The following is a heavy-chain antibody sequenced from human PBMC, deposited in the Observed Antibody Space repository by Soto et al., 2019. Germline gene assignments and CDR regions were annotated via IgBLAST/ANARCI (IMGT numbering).Heavy chain of an antibody. J-gene: IGHJ3*02. D-gene: IGHD3-22*01. CDR2: IWYDGSNK. V-gene: IGHV3-33*01. CDR3: ASTYYYDSSGYSAAFDI. CDR1: GFTFSSYG. Sequence: GGSLRLSCAASGFTFSSYGMHWVRQAPGKGLEWVAVIWYDGSNKYYADSVKGRFTISRGNSKNTLYLQMNSLRAEDTAVYYCASTYYYDSSGYSAAFDIWGQGTMVTVSS.